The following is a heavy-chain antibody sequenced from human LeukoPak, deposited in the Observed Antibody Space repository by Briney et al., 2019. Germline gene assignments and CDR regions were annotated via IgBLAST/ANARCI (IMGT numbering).Heavy chain of an antibody. CDR2: IYSDGST. D-gene: IGHD1-26*01. CDR1: GFIVSGDF. J-gene: IGHJ4*02. Sequence: PGGSLRLSCAASGFIVSGDFMSWVRQAPGKGLEWVSVIYSDGSTYYADSVKGRFTISRDNSKNTLDHQMTGLRAEDTAVYYCARERGRGRDSPWFDYWGQGTLVTVSS. V-gene: IGHV3-53*01. CDR3: ARERGRGRDSPWFDY.